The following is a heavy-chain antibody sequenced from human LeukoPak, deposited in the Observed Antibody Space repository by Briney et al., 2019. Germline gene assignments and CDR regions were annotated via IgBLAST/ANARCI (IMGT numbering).Heavy chain of an antibody. CDR1: GFKFTKYW. CDR2: IKQDGSEK. Sequence: GGSLRLSCAASGFKFTKYWMSWVRQAPGKGLEWVANIKQDGSEKYYVDSVKGRFTISRDNAKNLVYLQMNSLRVEDTAVYYCASLKGMDVWGQGTTATVSS. J-gene: IGHJ6*02. CDR3: ASLKGMDV. V-gene: IGHV3-7*01.